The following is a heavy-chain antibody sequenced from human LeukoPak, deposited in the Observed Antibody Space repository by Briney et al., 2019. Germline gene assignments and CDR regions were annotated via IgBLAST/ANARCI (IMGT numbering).Heavy chain of an antibody. V-gene: IGHV5-51*01. CDR2: IYPGDFDT. D-gene: IGHD1-1*01. Sequence: GESLKISCKCSGYSFTSYWIGCVRQMPGKGLEWMGNIYPGDFDTRYRPSFQGQVTISDDKSISTAYLRWSTLKAADTAMDYCASLEIGVTFPYWGQGTLVTVSS. CDR3: ASLEIGVTFPY. CDR1: GYSFTSYW. J-gene: IGHJ4*02.